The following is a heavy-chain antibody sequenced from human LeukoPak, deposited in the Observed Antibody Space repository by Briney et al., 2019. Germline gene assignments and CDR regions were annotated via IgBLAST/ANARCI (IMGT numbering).Heavy chain of an antibody. V-gene: IGHV3-23*01. CDR2: ISGSGGTT. CDR1: GFTVSSSY. J-gene: IGHJ4*02. CDR3: AKADWDDY. Sequence: GGSLRLSCAASGFTVSSSYMSWVRQAPGKGLEWVSAISGSGGTTYYADSVKGRFTISRDNSKNTLFLQMNSLRAEDTAVYYCAKADWDDYWGQGTLVTVSS. D-gene: IGHD3-9*01.